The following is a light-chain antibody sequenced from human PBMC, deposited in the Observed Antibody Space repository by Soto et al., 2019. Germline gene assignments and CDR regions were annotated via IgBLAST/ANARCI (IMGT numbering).Light chain of an antibody. CDR1: SSDVGTYNL. V-gene: IGLV2-14*02. Sequence: QSALTQPASVSGSPGQSITISCTGTSSDVGTYNLVSWYQQHPGRAPKLSIYEVDSRTSGISARFSGSKSCNTASLTISELQPEDEADYYCCSFPNTNSLEDWLFGGGTKVTVL. CDR3: CSFPNTNSLEDWL. J-gene: IGLJ3*02. CDR2: EVD.